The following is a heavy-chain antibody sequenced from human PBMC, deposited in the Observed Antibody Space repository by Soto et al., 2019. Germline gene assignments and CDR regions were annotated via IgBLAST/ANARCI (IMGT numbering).Heavy chain of an antibody. Sequence: KPSETLSLTCSASGGSITSSSHFWGWVRQPPGKGLEWIGTIYFTGNNYYTPSLKSRLTMSIDTSKNEFSLRLNSVTAADTAVYYCAGQTFTIAAASYGRSNWFDPWGPGTLVTVSS. D-gene: IGHD6-25*01. CDR2: IYFTGNN. V-gene: IGHV4-39*01. J-gene: IGHJ5*02. CDR3: AGQTFTIAAASYGRSNWFDP. CDR1: GGSITSSSHF.